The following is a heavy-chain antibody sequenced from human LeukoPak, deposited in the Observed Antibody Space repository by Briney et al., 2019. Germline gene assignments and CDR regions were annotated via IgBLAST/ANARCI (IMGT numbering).Heavy chain of an antibody. D-gene: IGHD3-9*01. CDR2: IKGDGSHT. CDR1: GFTFSNYW. Sequence: GGSLRLSCAASGFTFSNYWMHWVRQAPGKGLVWVSRIKGDGSHTIYADSVKGRFTISRDNAKNTLYLQMKSLRAEDAAVYYCVRDWDHFDFDSWGLGTLVTVSS. J-gene: IGHJ5*01. V-gene: IGHV3-74*01. CDR3: VRDWDHFDFDS.